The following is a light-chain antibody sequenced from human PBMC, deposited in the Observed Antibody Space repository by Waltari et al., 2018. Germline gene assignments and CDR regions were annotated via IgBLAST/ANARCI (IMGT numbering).Light chain of an antibody. J-gene: IGKJ1*01. V-gene: IGKV3-20*01. Sequence: ESVLPQSPDTLSLSPGARAPLSCRASQTVNSNYLAWYQQKSGQAPRLLIYGASKRATGIPDRFSGSGSETAFTLTISRLEPEDFAVYYCQLYGTSFLWTFGQGTRVEI. CDR2: GAS. CDR1: QTVNSNY. CDR3: QLYGTSFLWT.